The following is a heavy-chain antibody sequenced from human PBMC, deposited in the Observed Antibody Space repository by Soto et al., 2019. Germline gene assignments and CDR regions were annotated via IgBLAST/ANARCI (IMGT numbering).Heavy chain of an antibody. D-gene: IGHD1-26*01. CDR1: GYSFTTYW. CDR2: IYPGDSDT. Sequence: GESLKISCKGSGYSFTTYWIGWVRQMPGKGLEWMGIIYPGDSDTRYSPSFEGQVTISVDKSISTAYLQWSSLKASDTGMYYCARDSGSPDPYYYYAMDVWGQGTLVTVSS. J-gene: IGHJ6*02. CDR3: ARDSGSPDPYYYYAMDV. V-gene: IGHV5-51*01.